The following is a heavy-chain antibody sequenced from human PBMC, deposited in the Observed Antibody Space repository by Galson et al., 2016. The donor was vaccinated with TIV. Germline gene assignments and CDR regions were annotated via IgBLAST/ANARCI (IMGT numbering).Heavy chain of an antibody. D-gene: IGHD4-17*01. J-gene: IGHJ4*02. CDR2: MNPNSGNT. V-gene: IGHV1-8*02. CDR3: ARSGDYGDY. CDR1: GYTFTSYD. Sequence: SVKVSCKASGYTFTSYDINWVRQATGQGLEWMGWMNPNSGNTGYAQKFRGRVAMTRYTSVRTAYMELSSLRSEDTAVYYCARSGDYGDYWGQGTLVTVSS.